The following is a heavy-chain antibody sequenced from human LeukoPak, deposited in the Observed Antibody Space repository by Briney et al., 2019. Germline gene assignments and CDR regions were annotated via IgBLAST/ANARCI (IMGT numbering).Heavy chain of an antibody. CDR2: IYHSGST. V-gene: IGHV4-38-2*02. Sequence: SETLSLTCTVSGYSISSGYYWAWIRQSPGKGLEWIGSIYHSGSTYYNPSLKSRVTISVDTSKNQFSLKLSSVTAADTAVYYCARHKDYYYSYMDVWGKGTTVTISS. J-gene: IGHJ6*03. CDR3: ARHKDYYYSYMDV. CDR1: GYSISSGYY.